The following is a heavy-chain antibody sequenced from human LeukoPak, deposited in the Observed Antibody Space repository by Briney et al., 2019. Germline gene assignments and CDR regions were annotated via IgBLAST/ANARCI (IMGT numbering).Heavy chain of an antibody. CDR2: IYTSGST. D-gene: IGHD2-2*01. Sequence: PSETLSLTCAVSGYSISSGYYWGWIRQPPGKGLEWIGRIYTSGSTNYNPSLKSRVTMSVDTSKNQFSLKLSSVTAADTAVYYCAGDPGGQLLHNWFDPWGQGTLVTVSS. J-gene: IGHJ5*02. CDR3: AGDPGGQLLHNWFDP. V-gene: IGHV4-38-2*02. CDR1: GYSISSGYY.